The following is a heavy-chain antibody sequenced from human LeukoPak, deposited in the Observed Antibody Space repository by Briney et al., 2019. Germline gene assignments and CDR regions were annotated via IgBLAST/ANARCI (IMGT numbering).Heavy chain of an antibody. D-gene: IGHD4-17*01. V-gene: IGHV1-2*02. CDR3: ARDRLRPNWFDP. CDR1: GYTFTGYY. Sequence: ASVTVSCKASGYTFTGYYMHWVRQAPGQGLEWMGWINPNSGGTNYAQKFQGRVTMTRDTSISTAYMELSRLRSDDTAVYYCARDRLRPNWFDPWGQGTLVTVSS. J-gene: IGHJ5*02. CDR2: INPNSGGT.